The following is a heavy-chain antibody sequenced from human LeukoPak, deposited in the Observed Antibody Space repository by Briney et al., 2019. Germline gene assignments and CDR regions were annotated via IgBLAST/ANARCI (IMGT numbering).Heavy chain of an antibody. CDR3: ARRGYSGYAD. Sequence: DSCGPSRYTFTVSVINCVHQAPGRGLESMGWMYHYSGATGYAKKFQGRVSMARDTSISTAYMELSNLNSEDAGVYFCARRGYSGYADWGQGTMVSVS. V-gene: IGHV1-8*01. CDR1: RYTFTVSV. D-gene: IGHD5-12*01. CDR2: MYHYSGAT. J-gene: IGHJ4*02.